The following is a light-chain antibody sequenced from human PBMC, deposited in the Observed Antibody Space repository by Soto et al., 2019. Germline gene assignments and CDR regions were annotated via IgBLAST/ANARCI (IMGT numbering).Light chain of an antibody. CDR1: SSDVGGYDY. Sequence: QSALTQPPSASGSSGQSVTISCTGTSSDVGGYDYVSWYQQYPGKTPKLMIFEVTKRPSGVPDRFSGSKSGNTASLTVSGLQAEDEADYYRLSYAGTAYVFGTGTKVTVL. J-gene: IGLJ1*01. CDR2: EVT. CDR3: LSYAGTAYV. V-gene: IGLV2-8*01.